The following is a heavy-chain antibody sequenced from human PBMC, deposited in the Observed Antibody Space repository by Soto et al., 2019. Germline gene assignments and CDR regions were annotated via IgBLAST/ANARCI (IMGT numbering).Heavy chain of an antibody. CDR2: IIPIFGTA. CDR3: ARAYCGGDCYTPGDYYYGMDV. Sequence: ASVKVSCKASGGTFSSYAISWVRQAPGQGLEWMGGIIPIFGTANYAQKFQGRVTITADESTSTAYMELSSLRSEDTAVYYCARAYCGGDCYTPGDYYYGMDVWGQGTTVTVSS. CDR1: GGTFSSYA. V-gene: IGHV1-69*13. J-gene: IGHJ6*02. D-gene: IGHD2-21*02.